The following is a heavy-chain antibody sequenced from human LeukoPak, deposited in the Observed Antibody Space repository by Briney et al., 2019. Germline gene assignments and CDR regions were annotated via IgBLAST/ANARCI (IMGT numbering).Heavy chain of an antibody. Sequence: SETLSLTCTVSGGSISSYYWSWIRQPPGKGLEWIGYIYYSGSTNYNPSLKSRVTISVDTSKNQFSLKLSSVTAADTAVYYCARGYYDFWSGYYTLSPNWFDPWGQGTLVTVSS. CDR3: ARGYYDFWSGYYTLSPNWFDP. J-gene: IGHJ5*02. D-gene: IGHD3-3*01. CDR1: GGSISSYY. CDR2: IYYSGST. V-gene: IGHV4-59*01.